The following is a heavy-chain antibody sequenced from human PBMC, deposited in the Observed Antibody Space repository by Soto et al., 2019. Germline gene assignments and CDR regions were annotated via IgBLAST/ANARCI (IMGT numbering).Heavy chain of an antibody. J-gene: IGHJ4*02. CDR2: SIPSLGSA. D-gene: IGHD1-20*01. Sequence: QVQLVQSGAEVKKPGSSVKVSCKASGGSFNNYVVTWVRQAPGQGLEWMGGSIPSLGSANNAQKLQGRVTMTADQSADTVYMELSRMRAEDTALYYCTRVQAYKSDYWGQGTLVTVSS. CDR1: GGSFNNYV. V-gene: IGHV1-69*11. CDR3: TRVQAYKSDY.